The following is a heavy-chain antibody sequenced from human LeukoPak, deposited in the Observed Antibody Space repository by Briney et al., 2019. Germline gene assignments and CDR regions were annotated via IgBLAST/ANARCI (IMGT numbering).Heavy chain of an antibody. CDR1: GFILSNHA. CDR3: TKNVMVKRYIDY. J-gene: IGHJ4*02. Sequence: GGSLRLSCAASGFILSNHAMSWVRQAPGKGRQWIAVSSGSGRTIEYEDSVKGRFTISRDNSKNTLSQQMNSLRVEDTAIYYCTKNVMVKRYIDYWGQGTVVTVSS. CDR2: SSGSGRTI. V-gene: IGHV3-23*01. D-gene: IGHD5-18*01.